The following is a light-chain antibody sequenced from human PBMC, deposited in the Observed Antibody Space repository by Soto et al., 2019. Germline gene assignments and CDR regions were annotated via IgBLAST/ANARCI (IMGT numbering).Light chain of an antibody. CDR2: DVS. V-gene: IGLV2-14*01. J-gene: IGLJ3*02. Sequence: QSALTQPASVSGSPGQSITISCTGTSSDVGGYNYVSWYQQHPGKAPKLMIYDVSNRPSGVSNRFSGSKSGTTASLTISGLQAEDGAECYCSSYTSSGRLMVFGRRTQLALL. CDR3: SSYTSSGRLMV. CDR1: SSDVGGYNY.